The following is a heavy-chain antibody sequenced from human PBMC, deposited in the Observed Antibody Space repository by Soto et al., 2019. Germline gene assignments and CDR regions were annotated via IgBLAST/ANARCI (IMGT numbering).Heavy chain of an antibody. CDR3: ARGRYGDY. CDR2: ISAHNGNT. V-gene: IGHV1-18*01. J-gene: IGHJ4*02. D-gene: IGHD1-1*01. CDR1: GYGFTTYG. Sequence: QVHLVQSGAEVKKPGASVKVSCKGSGYGFTTYGIPWVREAPGQGLEWMAWISAHNGNTNYAQKLQGRVTVTRDTSTSTAYMVLRGLRSDDTAVYYCARGRYGDYWGQGALVTVSS.